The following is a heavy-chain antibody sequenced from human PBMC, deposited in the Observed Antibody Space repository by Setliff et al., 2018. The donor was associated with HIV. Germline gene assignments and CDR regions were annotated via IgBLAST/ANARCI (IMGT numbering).Heavy chain of an antibody. CDR3: AGGDLYGDYAFSY. D-gene: IGHD4-17*01. CDR2: IYYSGSS. V-gene: IGHV4-59*03. J-gene: IGHJ4*02. CDR1: GGSISSYY. Sequence: TLSLTCTVSGGSISSYYWSVFRQPPGKGLEWIGYIYYSGSSNYNPSLKSRVTISVDTSNNQFSLKLSSVTAADTAVYYCAGGDLYGDYAFSYWGQGTLVTVSS.